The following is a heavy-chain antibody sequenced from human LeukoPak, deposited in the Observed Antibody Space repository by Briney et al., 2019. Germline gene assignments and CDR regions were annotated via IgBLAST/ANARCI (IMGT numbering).Heavy chain of an antibody. J-gene: IGHJ4*02. Sequence: GSLRLSCAASGFAFSTYGIHWVRQAPGKGLEWVSGISGSGGNTYYADSVKGRFTISRDDSNNTLYVQVSSLRAEDTAVYYCAKDRYSSSSAAPDYWGQGTLVTVSS. D-gene: IGHD6-6*01. CDR2: ISGSGGNT. V-gene: IGHV3-23*01. CDR1: GFAFSTYG. CDR3: AKDRYSSSSAAPDY.